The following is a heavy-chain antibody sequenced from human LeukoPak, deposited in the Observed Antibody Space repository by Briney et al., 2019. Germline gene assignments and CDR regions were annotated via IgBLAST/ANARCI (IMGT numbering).Heavy chain of an antibody. Sequence: SQTLSLTCTVSGGSISSGGYYWSWIRQHPGKGLEWIGEIYHSRSTNYNPSLKSRVTISVDKSKNQFSLKLSSVTAADTAVYYCARERGSSWFDYWGQGTLVTVSS. J-gene: IGHJ4*02. CDR2: IYHSRST. CDR3: ARERGSSWFDY. D-gene: IGHD6-13*01. V-gene: IGHV4-31*03. CDR1: GGSISSGGYY.